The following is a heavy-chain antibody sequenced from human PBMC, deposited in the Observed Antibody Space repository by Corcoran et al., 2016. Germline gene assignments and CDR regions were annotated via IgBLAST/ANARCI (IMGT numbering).Heavy chain of an antibody. V-gene: IGHV3-7*01. Sequence: EVQLVESGGGLVQPGGSLRLSCAASGFTFSRYWMSWVRQAPGKGLEWVANIKQDGSEKYYVDSVKGRFTVSRDNAKNSLSLQMNSLRAEVTAVDYCARDFASDTLGYWGQGTLVTVSS. CDR3: ARDFASDTLGY. CDR2: IKQDGSEK. CDR1: GFTFSRYW. D-gene: IGHD5-18*01. J-gene: IGHJ4*02.